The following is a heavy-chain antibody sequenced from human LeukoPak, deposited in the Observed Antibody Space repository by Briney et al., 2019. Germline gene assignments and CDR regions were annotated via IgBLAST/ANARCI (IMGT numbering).Heavy chain of an antibody. J-gene: IGHJ4*02. CDR3: ARRVYGSASYIFDY. D-gene: IGHD3-10*01. CDR2: ISWNGGST. Sequence: GGSLRLSCAASGFTFDDYGMNWVRQAPGEGLEWVSGISWNGGSTGYADSVKGRSTISRDNAKNYLYLQMNSLRAEDTAFYYCARRVYGSASYIFDYWGQGTLVTVSS. CDR1: GFTFDDYG. V-gene: IGHV3-20*04.